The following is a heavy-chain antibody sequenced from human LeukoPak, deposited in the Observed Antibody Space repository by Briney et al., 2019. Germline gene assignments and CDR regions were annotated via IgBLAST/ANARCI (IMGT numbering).Heavy chain of an antibody. CDR3: ARDHGLTYYYDSSGKGFDY. V-gene: IGHV1-46*01. J-gene: IGHJ4*02. Sequence: GASVTVSCTASGYTFTSYSMYWVRQAPGQGLEWMGIINPSGGSTSYAQKFQGRVTMTRDTSTSTVYMELSSLRSEDTAVYYCARDHGLTYYYDSSGKGFDYWGQGTLVTVSS. CDR1: GYTFTSYS. D-gene: IGHD3-22*01. CDR2: INPSGGST.